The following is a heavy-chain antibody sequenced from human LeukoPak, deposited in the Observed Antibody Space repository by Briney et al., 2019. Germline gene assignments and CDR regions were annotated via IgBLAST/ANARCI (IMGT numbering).Heavy chain of an antibody. CDR2: ISGSGGST. D-gene: IGHD3-22*01. V-gene: IGHV3-23*01. J-gene: IGHJ5*02. CDR1: GFTFSSYA. Sequence: GGSLRLSCAASGFTFSSYAMSWVRQAPGKGLEWVSAISGSGGSTYYADSVKGRFTISRDNSKNTLYLQMNSLRAEDTAVYYCAKGTYYYDSSGYYNWFDPWGQGTLVTVSS. CDR3: AKGTYYYDSSGYYNWFDP.